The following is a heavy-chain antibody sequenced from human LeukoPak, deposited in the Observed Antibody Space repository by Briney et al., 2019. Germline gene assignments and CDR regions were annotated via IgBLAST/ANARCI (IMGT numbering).Heavy chain of an antibody. Sequence: GGSLRLSCAASGFTFSSYAMSWVRQAPGKGLEWVSAISGSGGSTYYADSVKGRFTISRDNAKNSLYLQMNSLRAEDTAVYYCARGPGDFDYWGQGTLVTVSS. CDR1: GFTFSSYA. V-gene: IGHV3-23*01. CDR2: ISGSGGST. J-gene: IGHJ4*02. CDR3: ARGPGDFDY.